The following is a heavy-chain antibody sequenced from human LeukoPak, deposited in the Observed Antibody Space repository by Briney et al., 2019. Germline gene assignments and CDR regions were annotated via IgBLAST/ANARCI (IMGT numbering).Heavy chain of an antibody. CDR3: ARHTTLPYSSSPYGFFDI. Sequence: SETLSLTCTVSGGSISSSSYYWGWIRQPPGKGLEWIGSIYYSGSTYYNPSLKSRVTISVDTSKNQFSLKLSSVTAADTAVYYRARHTTLPYSSSPYGFFDIWGQGTMVTVSS. CDR2: IYYSGST. V-gene: IGHV4-39*01. J-gene: IGHJ3*02. CDR1: GGSISSSSYY. D-gene: IGHD6-13*01.